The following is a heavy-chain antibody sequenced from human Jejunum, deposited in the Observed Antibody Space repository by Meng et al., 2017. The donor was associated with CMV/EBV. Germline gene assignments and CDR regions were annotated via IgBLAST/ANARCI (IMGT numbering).Heavy chain of an antibody. D-gene: IGHD3-3*01. Sequence: SFTHYFWSWIRQPPGRGLESVGAVYFTWSTKSNPSLKSRVNISLDMSTNQISLKVNSVTAADTAVYYCARGGNFPLWGGYYPLDYWGQGTLVTVSS. CDR2: VYFTWST. J-gene: IGHJ4*02. V-gene: IGHV4-59*01. CDR1: SFTHYF. CDR3: ARGGNFPLWGGYYPLDY.